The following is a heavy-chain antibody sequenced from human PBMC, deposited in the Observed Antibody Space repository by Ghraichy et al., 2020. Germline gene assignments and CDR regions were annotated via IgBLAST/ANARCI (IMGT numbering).Heavy chain of an antibody. Sequence: GGSLRLSCAASGFTFSSYAMSWVRQAPGKGLEWVSAIRHSGSNTYYADSVKGRFTISRDNSKNTLYLQMNSLRAEDTAVYYCALNWNLDYWGPGTLVTVSS. V-gene: IGHV3-23*01. CDR2: IRHSGSNT. D-gene: IGHD1-1*01. J-gene: IGHJ4*02. CDR3: ALNWNLDY. CDR1: GFTFSSYA.